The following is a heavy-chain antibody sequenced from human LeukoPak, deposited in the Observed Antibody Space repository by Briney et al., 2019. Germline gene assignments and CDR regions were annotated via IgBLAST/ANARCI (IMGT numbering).Heavy chain of an antibody. CDR2: IWYDGTNK. D-gene: IGHD2-15*01. CDR3: ARIGSGTLSKPLHFDY. CDR1: GFTFSSFA. Sequence: GGSLRLSCAASGFTFSSFAMHWVRQAPGKGPEWVALIWYDGTNKYYADSVRGRFTISRDNSKNTVYLQMDGLRPEDTALYYCARIGSGTLSKPLHFDYWGQGTLVTVSS. J-gene: IGHJ4*02. V-gene: IGHV3-30*01.